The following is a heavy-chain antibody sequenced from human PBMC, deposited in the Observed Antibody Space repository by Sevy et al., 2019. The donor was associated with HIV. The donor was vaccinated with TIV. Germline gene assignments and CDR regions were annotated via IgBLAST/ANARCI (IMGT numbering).Heavy chain of an antibody. CDR1: GFTFSSYS. V-gene: IGHV3-21*01. Sequence: GGSLRLSCAASGFTFSSYSMNWVRQAPGKGLEWVSSISSSSSYIYYADSVKGRFTISRDNAKNSQYLQMNSLRAEDTAVYYCARDKDSSGWSRDYWGQGTLVTVSS. D-gene: IGHD6-19*01. CDR3: ARDKDSSGWSRDY. CDR2: ISSSSSYI. J-gene: IGHJ4*02.